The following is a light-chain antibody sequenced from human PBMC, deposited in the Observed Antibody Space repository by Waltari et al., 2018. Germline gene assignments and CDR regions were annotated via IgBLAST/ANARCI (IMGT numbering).Light chain of an antibody. J-gene: IGLJ2*01. V-gene: IGLV2-8*01. CDR1: SSDVGGYSY. CDR3: ISYAGSDNLV. CDR2: EVT. Sequence: QSALTQPPSASGSPGQSVTIPCTGISSDVGGYSYASWYQQHPGKAPNLMIYEVTRRPSGVPDRFSGSKSGNTASLTVSGLQADDEADYYCISYAGSDNLVFGGGTKLTVL.